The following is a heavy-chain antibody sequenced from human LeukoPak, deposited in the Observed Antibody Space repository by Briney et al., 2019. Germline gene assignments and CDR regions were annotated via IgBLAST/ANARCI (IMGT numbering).Heavy chain of an antibody. CDR1: GGSFSGYY. Sequence: SETLSLTRAVYGGSFSGYYWSWIRQPPGKGLEWIGEINHSGSTNCNPSLKSRVTISVDTSKNQFSLKLSSVTAADTAVYYCARGREAAAGFDYWGQGTLVTVSS. V-gene: IGHV4-34*01. D-gene: IGHD6-13*01. CDR3: ARGREAAAGFDY. CDR2: INHSGST. J-gene: IGHJ4*02.